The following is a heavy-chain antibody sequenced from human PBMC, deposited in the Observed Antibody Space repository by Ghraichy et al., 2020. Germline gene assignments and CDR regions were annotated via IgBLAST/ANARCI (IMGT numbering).Heavy chain of an antibody. J-gene: IGHJ5*02. D-gene: IGHD6-13*01. CDR2: VFDTGTT. Sequence: SETLSLTCTVSGDSINDYYWSWIRQAPGKRLEWIAFVFDTGTTKYNPSLKSRLTMSVDTSKNQFSLKLSSVTAADTAVYYCARQIRYPTGNSWRNWFYPWGKGTLVTVSA. V-gene: IGHV4-59*08. CDR3: ARQIRYPTGNSWRNWFYP. CDR1: GDSINDYY.